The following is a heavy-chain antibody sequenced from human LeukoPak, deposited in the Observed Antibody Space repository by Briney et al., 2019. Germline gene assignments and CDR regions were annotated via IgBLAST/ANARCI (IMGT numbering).Heavy chain of an antibody. D-gene: IGHD4-17*01. CDR2: ISGSDGSNDGST. Sequence: GGSLRLSCAASGFTFFSNAMSWVRQAPGKGLEWVSSISGSDGSNDGSTYYADSVKGRFTISRDNSKNTLYLQMNSLRAEDTAVYYCAKDPMTTVTTVDSDWGQGTLVIVSS. CDR3: AKDPMTTVTTVDSD. V-gene: IGHV3-23*01. J-gene: IGHJ4*02. CDR1: GFTFFSNA.